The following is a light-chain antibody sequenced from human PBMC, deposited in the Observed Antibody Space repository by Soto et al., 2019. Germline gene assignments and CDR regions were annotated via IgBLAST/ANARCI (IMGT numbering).Light chain of an antibody. CDR2: EGT. CDR1: SGDGGNYNL. Sequence: QSGLTQPASVSGSPGQSITISYTGPSGDGGNYNLVSWYRQRPGKAPKLIIYEGTKRHAGVSTRFSGSISANAASLTISGLQADDEADYYCCSYAATNDFLVFGGGTKVTVL. V-gene: IGLV2-23*01. CDR3: CSYAATNDFLV. J-gene: IGLJ3*02.